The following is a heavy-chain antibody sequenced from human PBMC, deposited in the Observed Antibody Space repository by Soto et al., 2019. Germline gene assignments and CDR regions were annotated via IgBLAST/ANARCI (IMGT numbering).Heavy chain of an antibody. CDR3: ARNLMDYDILTGYNMAYYFDY. CDR1: GYTFTSYA. D-gene: IGHD3-9*01. CDR2: INAGNGNT. V-gene: IGHV1-3*01. J-gene: IGHJ4*02. Sequence: ASVKVSCKASGYTFTSYAMHWVRQAPGQRLEWIGWINAGNGNTKYSQKFQGRVTITRDTSASTAYMELSSLRSEDTAVYYCARNLMDYDILTGYNMAYYFDYWGQGTLVTVSS.